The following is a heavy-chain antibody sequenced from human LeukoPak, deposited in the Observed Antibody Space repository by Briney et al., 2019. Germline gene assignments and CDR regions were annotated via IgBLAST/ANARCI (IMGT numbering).Heavy chain of an antibody. D-gene: IGHD3-22*01. Sequence: ASVNVSCKASGYTFTSYGISWVRQAPGQGLEWMGWFSAYNGNTYYAQNLQGRVTMTTDTSTSTAYMELRSLRSDDTAVYYCARAPGIVVPNSDYWGQGTLVTVSS. CDR2: FSAYNGNT. J-gene: IGHJ4*02. CDR1: GYTFTSYG. CDR3: ARAPGIVVPNSDY. V-gene: IGHV1-18*01.